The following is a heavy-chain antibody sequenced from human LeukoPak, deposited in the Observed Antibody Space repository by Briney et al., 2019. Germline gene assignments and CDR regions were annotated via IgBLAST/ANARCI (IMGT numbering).Heavy chain of an antibody. CDR2: IRKKAYGGTT. Sequence: GGSLRLSCTVSGFTFRDYPINWVRQAPGKGLEWLGFIRKKAYGGTTEYAASVTGRFTISRDGSKSIAYLQMNSLETEDTAVYFCTRLSDPWAGLEYWGQGTLVTVSS. V-gene: IGHV3-49*04. CDR1: GFTFRDYP. D-gene: IGHD3-10*01. CDR3: TRLSDPWAGLEY. J-gene: IGHJ4*02.